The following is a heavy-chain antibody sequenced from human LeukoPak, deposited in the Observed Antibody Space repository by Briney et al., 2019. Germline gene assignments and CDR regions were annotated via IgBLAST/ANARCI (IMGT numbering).Heavy chain of an antibody. CDR2: IYYSGST. J-gene: IGHJ4*02. D-gene: IGHD5-24*01. V-gene: IGHV4-31*03. CDR1: GGSISSGGYY. Sequence: SETLSLTCTVSGGSISSGGYYWRWIRQHPGKGLEWIGYIYYSGSTYYNPSLKSRVTISVDTSKNQFSLKLSSVTAADTAVYYCAREGRDGYGYFDYWGQGTLVTVSS. CDR3: AREGRDGYGYFDY.